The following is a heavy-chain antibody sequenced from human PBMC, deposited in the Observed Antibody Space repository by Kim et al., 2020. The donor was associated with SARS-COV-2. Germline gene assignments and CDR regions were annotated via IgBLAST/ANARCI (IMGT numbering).Heavy chain of an antibody. D-gene: IGHD3-10*01. Sequence: GESLKISCKGSGYSFTTYWISWVRQMPGKGLEWMGRVDPSDSYTNYSPSFQGHVTISADKSISTAYLQWSSMKASDTAMYYCARQMGFGESMGAFDIWGQGTMVTVSS. J-gene: IGHJ3*02. CDR1: GYSFTTYW. CDR3: ARQMGFGESMGAFDI. V-gene: IGHV5-10-1*01. CDR2: VDPSDSYT.